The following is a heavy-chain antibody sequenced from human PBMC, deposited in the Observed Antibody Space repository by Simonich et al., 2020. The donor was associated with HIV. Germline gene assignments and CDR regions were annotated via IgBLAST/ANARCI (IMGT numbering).Heavy chain of an antibody. J-gene: IGHJ3*02. Sequence: EVQLVQSGAEVKKPGATVQISCKVSGYTFNDYYLHWVQQAPGKGLEWSGLVDHENGETIYTEKFQGRVTITADTSTDTAYMELSSLRSEDTAVYYCATKIIARDAFDIWGQGTLVTVSS. CDR2: VDHENGET. D-gene: IGHD3-16*02. CDR1: GYTFNDYY. CDR3: ATKIIARDAFDI. V-gene: IGHV1-69-2*01.